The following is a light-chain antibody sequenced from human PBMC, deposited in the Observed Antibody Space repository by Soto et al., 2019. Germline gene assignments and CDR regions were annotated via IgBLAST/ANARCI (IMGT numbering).Light chain of an antibody. CDR2: DAS. J-gene: IGKJ5*01. Sequence: ELVLTQSPATLSLSPGARATLSCRASQSISSYLAWYQQKPGQAPRLLIYDASNRATGIPARFSGSVSGTDFTLTISSLEPEDFAVYYCQQRSNWPPITFGQGTRLEIK. CDR1: QSISSY. V-gene: IGKV3-11*01. CDR3: QQRSNWPPIT.